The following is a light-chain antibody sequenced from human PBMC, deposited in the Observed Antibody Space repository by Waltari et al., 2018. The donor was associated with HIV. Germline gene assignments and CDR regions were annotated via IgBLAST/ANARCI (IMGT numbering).Light chain of an antibody. Sequence: VVMTQSPLSLPGTLGQSASISCRSSQSLVYSDGATFLSWFHQRPGHSPRRLIYKASKRDSGVPDRFSGSGSGTYFTLTINRVEAEDVGVYYCMQVRHRPLTFGAGTKVEIK. CDR2: KAS. CDR3: MQVRHRPLT. CDR1: QSLVYSDGATF. J-gene: IGKJ4*01. V-gene: IGKV2-30*01.